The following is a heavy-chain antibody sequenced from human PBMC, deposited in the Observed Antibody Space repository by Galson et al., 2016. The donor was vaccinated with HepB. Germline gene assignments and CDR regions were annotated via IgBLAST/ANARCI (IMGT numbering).Heavy chain of an antibody. V-gene: IGHV3-48*03. CDR2: ISSSGNTI. D-gene: IGHD5-12*01. Sequence: SLRLSCAASGFTFSSYEMNWVRQAPGKGLEWVSYISSSGNTIYYADSVKGRFTISRDNARNSLHLQMNSLRAEDTAVYYCARGGLCSGYDFYYYHGLDVWGQGTTVTVSS. J-gene: IGHJ6*02. CDR3: ARGGLCSGYDFYYYHGLDV. CDR1: GFTFSSYE.